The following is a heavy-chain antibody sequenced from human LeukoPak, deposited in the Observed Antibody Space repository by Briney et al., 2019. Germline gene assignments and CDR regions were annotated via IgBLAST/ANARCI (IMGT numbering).Heavy chain of an antibody. J-gene: IGHJ4*02. D-gene: IGHD3-10*01. V-gene: IGHV4-59*01. CDR1: GGSISSYY. Sequence: PSETLSLTCTVSGGSISSYYWSWIRQPPGKGLEWIGYIYYSGSTYYNPSLKSRVTISVDTSKNQFSLKLSSVTAADTAVYYCARLDGSGSSYFDYWGQGTLVTVSS. CDR3: ARLDGSGSSYFDY. CDR2: IYYSGST.